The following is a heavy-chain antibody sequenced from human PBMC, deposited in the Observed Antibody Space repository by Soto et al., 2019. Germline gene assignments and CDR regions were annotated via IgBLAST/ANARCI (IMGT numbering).Heavy chain of an antibody. CDR2: ISASGDNT. Sequence: GGSLRPSCAASGFTFSSRAMSWVRQAPGKGLDWVSIISASGDNTYYADSVKGRFTISRDNSKNTLYLQVNSLRAEDTAVYYCAKLTYSDLWSGSHDSWGQGTLVTVSS. J-gene: IGHJ4*02. CDR3: AKLTYSDLWSGSHDS. V-gene: IGHV3-23*01. D-gene: IGHD3-3*01. CDR1: GFTFSSRA.